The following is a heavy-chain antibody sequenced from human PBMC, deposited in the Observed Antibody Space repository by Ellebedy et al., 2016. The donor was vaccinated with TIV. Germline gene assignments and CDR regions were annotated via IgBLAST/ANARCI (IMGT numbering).Heavy chain of an antibody. Sequence: GGSLRLSXAASGFTFSTRWMNWVRQAPGKGLEWVANIRQDGTETNYVDSVKGRFTISRDNAKNSLYLQMNSLRAEDTAVYYCARSSGWDHDYWGQGTLVTVSS. V-gene: IGHV3-7*01. CDR2: IRQDGTET. CDR3: ARSSGWDHDY. D-gene: IGHD1-1*01. J-gene: IGHJ4*02. CDR1: GFTFSTRW.